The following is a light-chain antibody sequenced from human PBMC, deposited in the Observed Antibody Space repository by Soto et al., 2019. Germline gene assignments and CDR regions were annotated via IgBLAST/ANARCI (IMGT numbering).Light chain of an antibody. CDR2: GVS. CDR3: QQYNTYPPT. J-gene: IGKJ1*01. Sequence: DIQMTQSPSTLPASVGDRVTITCRASQSISSWVAWYQQKPGKAPKLLIYGVSSLKGGVPSRFSGSRSGTESTLTISSLQPDDFATYYCQQYNTYPPTFGQGTKVDIK. CDR1: QSISSW. V-gene: IGKV1-5*01.